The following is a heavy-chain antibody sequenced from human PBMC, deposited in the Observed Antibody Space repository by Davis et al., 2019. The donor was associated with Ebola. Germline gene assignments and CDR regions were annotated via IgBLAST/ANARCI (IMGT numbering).Heavy chain of an antibody. CDR1: GYTFTGYY. CDR3: ARALDRLLDFDY. Sequence: ASVKVSCKASGYTFTGYYMNWVRQAPGQGLEWMGIIAPSGDFTRFAPKFQGRITLTTDTSTNTVYMELTSLKSEDTAVYYCARALDRLLDFDYWGQGTLVTVSS. D-gene: IGHD3-3*01. V-gene: IGHV1-46*01. J-gene: IGHJ4*02. CDR2: IAPSGDFT.